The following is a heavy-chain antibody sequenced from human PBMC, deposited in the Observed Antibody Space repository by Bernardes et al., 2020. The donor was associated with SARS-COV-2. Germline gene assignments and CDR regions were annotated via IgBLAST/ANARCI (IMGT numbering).Heavy chain of an antibody. J-gene: IGHJ6*02. V-gene: IGHV3-33*01. CDR3: ARDTTYSSSATTYYYYGMDV. CDR1: GFTFSSYG. Sequence: GGSLRLSCAASGFTFSSYGMHWVRQAPGKGLEWVAVIWYDGSNKYYADSVKGRFTISRDNSKNTLYLQMNSLRAEDTAVYYCARDTTYSSSATTYYYYGMDVWGQGTTVTVSS. D-gene: IGHD6-6*01. CDR2: IWYDGSNK.